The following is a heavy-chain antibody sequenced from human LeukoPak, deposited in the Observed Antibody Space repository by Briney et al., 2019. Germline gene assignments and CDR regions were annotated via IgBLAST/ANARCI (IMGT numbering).Heavy chain of an antibody. CDR1: GFTFSSYA. D-gene: IGHD3-16*01. CDR2: ISGSGGST. V-gene: IGHV3-23*01. Sequence: PGGSLSLSCAASGFTFSSYAMSWVRQAPGKGLEWVSAISGSGGSTYYADSLKGRFTISRDNSKNTLYLQMNSLRAEDTAVYYCAKTSRAVFYFDYWGQGTLVTVSS. CDR3: AKTSRAVFYFDY. J-gene: IGHJ4*02.